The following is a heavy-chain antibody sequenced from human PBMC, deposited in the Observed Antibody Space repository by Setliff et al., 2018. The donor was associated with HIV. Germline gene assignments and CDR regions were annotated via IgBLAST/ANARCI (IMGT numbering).Heavy chain of an antibody. CDR2: IWYDGSNK. CDR3: ARESSTVRGVIDI. J-gene: IGHJ3*02. Sequence: GGSLRLSCAASGFTFRTYGMNWVRQAPGKGLEWVAVIWYDGSNKYYADSVKGRFTVSRDNSKNTVYLQMNSLRDEDRAVYYCARESSTVRGVIDIWGQGTMVTVSS. CDR1: GFTFRTYG. V-gene: IGHV3-33*01. D-gene: IGHD3-10*01.